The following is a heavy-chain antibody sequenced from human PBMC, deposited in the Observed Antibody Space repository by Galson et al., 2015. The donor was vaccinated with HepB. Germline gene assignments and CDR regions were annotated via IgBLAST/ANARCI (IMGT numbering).Heavy chain of an antibody. CDR3: ARDREVRGVINYFYGMDV. V-gene: IGHV3-21*01. Sequence: SLRLSCAASGFTFNSYSMTWVRQAPGKGLEWVSSISSSSTYIYYADSVKGRFTISRDNAKNSLYLQMNSLRVEDTAVYYCARDREVRGVINYFYGMDVWGQGTTVIVSS. CDR2: ISSSSTYI. CDR1: GFTFNSYS. D-gene: IGHD3-10*01. J-gene: IGHJ6*02.